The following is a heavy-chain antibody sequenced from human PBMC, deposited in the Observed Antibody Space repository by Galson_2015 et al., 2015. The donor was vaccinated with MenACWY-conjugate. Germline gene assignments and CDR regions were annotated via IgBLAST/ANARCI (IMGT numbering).Heavy chain of an antibody. V-gene: IGHV3-30*01. J-gene: IGHJ4*02. D-gene: IGHD6-13*01. CDR3: SRDHAAPGLFWAR. CDR2: MSYDGSNK. CDR1: GFTFSSYT. Sequence: SLRLSCAASGFTFSSYTMHWVRQAPGKGLEWVAVMSYDGSNKYYADSVKGRFTISRDNSKNTLYLQMDSLRAEDTAVYYCSRDHAAPGLFWARWGQGTLVTVSS.